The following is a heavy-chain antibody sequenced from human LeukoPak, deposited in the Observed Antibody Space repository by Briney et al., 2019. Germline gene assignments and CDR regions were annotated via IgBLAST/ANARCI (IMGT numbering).Heavy chain of an antibody. CDR3: AKDGRYGGNSVRLSAFDI. J-gene: IGHJ3*02. CDR1: GFTFSSYG. V-gene: IGHV3-30*18. CDR2: ISYDGSNK. Sequence: PGRSLRLSCAASGFTFSSYGMHWVRQAPGKGLEWVAVISYDGSNKYYAGSVKGRFTISRDNSKNTLYLQMNSLRAEDTAVYYCAKDGRYGGNSVRLSAFDIWGQGTMVTVSS. D-gene: IGHD4-23*01.